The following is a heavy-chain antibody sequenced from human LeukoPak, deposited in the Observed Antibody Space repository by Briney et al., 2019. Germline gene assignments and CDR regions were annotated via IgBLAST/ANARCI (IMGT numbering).Heavy chain of an antibody. CDR1: GFTFGDYA. J-gene: IGHJ4*02. V-gene: IGHV3-23*01. Sequence: PGRSLRLSCTASGFTFGDYAMSWFRQAPGKGLEWVSAISGSGGSTYYADSVKGRFTISRDNSKNTLYLQMNSLRAEDTAVYYCAKTRPTAFGVVTHNDYWGQGTLVTVSS. D-gene: IGHD3-3*01. CDR2: ISGSGGST. CDR3: AKTRPTAFGVVTHNDY.